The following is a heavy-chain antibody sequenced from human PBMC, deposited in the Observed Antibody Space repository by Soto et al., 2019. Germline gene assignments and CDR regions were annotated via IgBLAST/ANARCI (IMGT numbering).Heavy chain of an antibody. CDR1: LYSLTELS. CDR2: FDPEDGET. Sequence: ASVXVCFKCSLYSLTELSMHFFLQAPGKGLDCMGGFDPEDGETIYAQKFQGRVTMTEDTSTDTEYMELSSLRSEDTAVYYCANGYGSGSYYKYRVGNWLETWGQGTLV. CDR3: ANGYGSGSYYKYRVGNWLET. V-gene: IGHV1-24*01. D-gene: IGHD3-10*01. J-gene: IGHJ5*02.